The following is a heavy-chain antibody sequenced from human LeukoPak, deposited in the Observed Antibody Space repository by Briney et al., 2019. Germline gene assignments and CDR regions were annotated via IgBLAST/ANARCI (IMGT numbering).Heavy chain of an antibody. Sequence: GGSLRLSCAASGFTFSSYAMSWVRQAPGKGLEWVSAISGSGGSTYYADSVKGRFTISRDNSKNTLYLQMNSLRAEDTAVYYCAKDVLRFLEWFHDAFDIWGQGTMATVSS. V-gene: IGHV3-23*01. CDR2: ISGSGGST. J-gene: IGHJ3*02. CDR3: AKDVLRFLEWFHDAFDI. CDR1: GFTFSSYA. D-gene: IGHD3-3*01.